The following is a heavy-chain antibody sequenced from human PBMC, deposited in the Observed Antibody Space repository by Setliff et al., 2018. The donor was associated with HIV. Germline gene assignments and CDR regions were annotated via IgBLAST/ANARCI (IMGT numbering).Heavy chain of an antibody. CDR1: SGSFSDYY. CDR2: INDRGNT. Sequence: PSETLSLTCTVSSGSFSDYYWTWIRQPPNEGLEWIGEINDRGNTNYMPSLRSRVTISVDTSKNQFSLKLTSVTAADSAIYYCARGRHIEATIPLDHWGQGTLVTVS. V-gene: IGHV4-34*01. D-gene: IGHD5-12*01. J-gene: IGHJ4*02. CDR3: ARGRHIEATIPLDH.